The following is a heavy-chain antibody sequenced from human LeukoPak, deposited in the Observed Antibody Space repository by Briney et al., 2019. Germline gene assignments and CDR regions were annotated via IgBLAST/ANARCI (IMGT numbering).Heavy chain of an antibody. CDR2: TYTSGST. CDR1: GGSISSYY. D-gene: IGHD3-3*01. J-gene: IGHJ4*02. Sequence: PSETLSLTCTVSGGSISSYYWSWIRQPAGKGLEWIGRTYTSGSTNYNPSLKSRVTMSVDTSKNQFSLKLSSVTAADTAVYYCAREHYDFWSGFYYFDYWGQGTLVTVSS. V-gene: IGHV4-4*07. CDR3: AREHYDFWSGFYYFDY.